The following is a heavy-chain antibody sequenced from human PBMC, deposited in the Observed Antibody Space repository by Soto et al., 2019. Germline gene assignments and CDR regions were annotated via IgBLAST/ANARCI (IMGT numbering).Heavy chain of an antibody. V-gene: IGHV3-30*18. CDR2: ISHDGGTK. CDR3: AKRITISGYGDYYYYGMDA. J-gene: IGHJ6*04. D-gene: IGHD3-3*01. Sequence: VHLVESGGGVVQPGRSLRLSCAASGFTFKNYGMHWVRQAPGKGLEWVAVISHDGGTKHYADSVKGRFTIFRDDSKNTVSLQMTSMRGDDTAVYYCAKRITISGYGDYYYYGMDAWGEGTTVIVSS. CDR1: GFTFKNYG.